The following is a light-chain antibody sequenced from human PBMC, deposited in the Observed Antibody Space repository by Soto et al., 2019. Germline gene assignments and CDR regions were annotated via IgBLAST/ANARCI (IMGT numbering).Light chain of an antibody. Sequence: QSVLTQPASVSGSPGQSITISCNGRSSDVGSYNFVSWYQQHPGKTPTLMIYEVSKRPSGVSNRFSGSKSGNTASLTISGLQAEDEADYYCSYGGSNLYVMFGGGTKLTVL. CDR2: EVS. CDR3: CSYGGSNLYVM. J-gene: IGLJ3*02. V-gene: IGLV2-23*02. CDR1: SSDVGSYNF.